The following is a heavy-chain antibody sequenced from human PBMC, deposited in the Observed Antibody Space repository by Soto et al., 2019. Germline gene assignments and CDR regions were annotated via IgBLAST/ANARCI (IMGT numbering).Heavy chain of an antibody. CDR1: GDSISSSHYY. CDR2: IYYSGST. V-gene: IGHV4-39*01. J-gene: IGHJ5*02. CDR3: ARNLLLWFDP. Sequence: SETLSLTCNVSGDSISSSHYYWGWIRQPPGKGLEWIGTIYYSGSTYYSPSLRSRVTMSVDTSKNQFSLKLSSVTAAATAVYYCARNLLLWFDPWGQGTLVTVSS.